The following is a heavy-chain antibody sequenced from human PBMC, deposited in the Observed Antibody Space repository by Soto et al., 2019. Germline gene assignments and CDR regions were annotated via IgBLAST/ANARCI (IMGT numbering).Heavy chain of an antibody. CDR3: ASFIVKDYGDNLGDY. J-gene: IGHJ4*02. CDR2: IWYDGSNK. V-gene: IGHV3-33*01. D-gene: IGHD4-17*01. Sequence: QVQLVESGGGVVQPGRSLRLSCAASGFTFSSYGMHWVRQAPGKGLEWVAVIWYDGSNKYYADSVKGRFTISRDNSKNTLYLQMNSLRAEDTAVYYCASFIVKDYGDNLGDYWGQGTLVTVSS. CDR1: GFTFSSYG.